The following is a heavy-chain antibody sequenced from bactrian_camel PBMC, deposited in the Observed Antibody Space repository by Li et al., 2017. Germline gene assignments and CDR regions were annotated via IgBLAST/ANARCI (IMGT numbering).Heavy chain of an antibody. V-gene: IGHV3S25*01. CDR3: VSGGSWSDFGY. J-gene: IGHJ6*01. CDR2: ISSGGGNT. D-gene: IGHD2*01. Sequence: VESGGGLVQPGESLRLSCAASGFTFSAYWMYWVRQAPGKGLEWVSHISSGGGNTYYADSVKGRSTISRNNAKNTMTLQINGLKRGDTAVYYCVSGGSWSDFGYWGQGTQVTVS. CDR1: GFTFSAYW.